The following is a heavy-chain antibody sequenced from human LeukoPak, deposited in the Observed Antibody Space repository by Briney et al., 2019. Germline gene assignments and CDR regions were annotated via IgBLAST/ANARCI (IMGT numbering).Heavy chain of an antibody. Sequence: SSETLSLTCAVYGGSFSGYYWSWIRQPPGKGLEWIGEINHSGSTNYNPSLKSRVTISVDTSKNQFSLKLSSVTAADTAVYYCARHSEDLPYYYDSSGYYIDYWGQGTLVTVSS. CDR3: ARHSEDLPYYYDSSGYYIDY. CDR1: GGSFSGYY. D-gene: IGHD3-22*01. V-gene: IGHV4-34*01. J-gene: IGHJ4*02. CDR2: INHSGST.